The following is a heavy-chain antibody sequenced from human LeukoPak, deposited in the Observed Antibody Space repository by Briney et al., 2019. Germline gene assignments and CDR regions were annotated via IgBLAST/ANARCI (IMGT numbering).Heavy chain of an antibody. D-gene: IGHD3-3*01. CDR2: IYTSGST. J-gene: IGHJ3*02. Sequence: SETLSLTCTVSGGSISSYYWSWIRQPAGKGLEWIGRIYTSGSTNYNPSLKSRVTMSVDTSKNQFSPKLSSVTAADTAVYYCARDLRFLEWLSWADAFDIWGQGTMVTVSS. V-gene: IGHV4-4*07. CDR1: GGSISSYY. CDR3: ARDLRFLEWLSWADAFDI.